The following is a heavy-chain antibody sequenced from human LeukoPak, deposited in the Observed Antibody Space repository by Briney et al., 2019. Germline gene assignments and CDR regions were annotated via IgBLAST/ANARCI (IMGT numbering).Heavy chain of an antibody. V-gene: IGHV3-9*01. J-gene: IGHJ4*02. D-gene: IGHD3-10*01. CDR3: AKVGSGSYPHFDY. CDR1: GFTFDDYA. Sequence: GGSLRLSCAASGFTFDDYAMHWVRQAPGKGLEWVSGISWNSGSIGYADSVKGRFTISRDNAKNSLYLQMNSLRAEDTALYYCAKVGSGSYPHFDYWGQGTLVTVSS. CDR2: ISWNSGSI.